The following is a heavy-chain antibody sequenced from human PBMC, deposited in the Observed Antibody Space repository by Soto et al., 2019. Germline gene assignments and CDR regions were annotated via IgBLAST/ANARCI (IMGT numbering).Heavy chain of an antibody. CDR1: GFTFSSYG. V-gene: IGHV3-33*01. J-gene: IGHJ4*02. Sequence: QVQLVESGGGVVQPGRSLRLSCAASGFTFSSYGMHWVRQAPGKGLEWVAVIWYDGSNKYYADSVKGRFTISRDNSKNTLYLQMNSLRAEDTAVYYWASLSGSYPNDYWGQGTLVTVSS. D-gene: IGHD1-26*01. CDR3: ASLSGSYPNDY. CDR2: IWYDGSNK.